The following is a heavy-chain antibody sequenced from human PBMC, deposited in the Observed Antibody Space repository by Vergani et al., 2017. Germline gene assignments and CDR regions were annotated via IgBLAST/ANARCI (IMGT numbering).Heavy chain of an antibody. J-gene: IGHJ6*02. Sequence: EVQLLESGGDLVQPGGSLRLSCAASGFTFNHYAMNWVRQAPGKGLEWVSGISGSGGSPYYAGSGKGRFTISRDSSKNTLYLQMNSLRAGDTAVYYCAKANPRNSGYDYLYYYHAMDVWGQGTTVTVSS. V-gene: IGHV3-23*01. CDR3: AKANPRNSGYDYLYYYHAMDV. CDR2: ISGSGGSP. CDR1: GFTFNHYA. D-gene: IGHD5-12*01.